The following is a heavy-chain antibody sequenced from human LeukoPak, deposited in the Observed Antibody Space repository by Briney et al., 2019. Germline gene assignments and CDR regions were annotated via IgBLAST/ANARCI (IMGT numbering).Heavy chain of an antibody. V-gene: IGHV5-51*01. D-gene: IGHD6-25*01. J-gene: IGHJ4*02. Sequence: GESLKISCKGSGYSFTGYWIGWVRQMPGKGLEWMGIIYPGDSDTRYSPSFQGQDTISADTSIDTAYLQWSSVKASDTAMYYCARLLAAPYYINFWGQGTLVTVSS. CDR2: IYPGDSDT. CDR3: ARLLAAPYYINF. CDR1: GYSFTGYW.